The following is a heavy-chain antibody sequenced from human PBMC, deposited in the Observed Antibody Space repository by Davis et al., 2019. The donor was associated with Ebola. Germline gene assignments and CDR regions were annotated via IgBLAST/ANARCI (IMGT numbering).Heavy chain of an antibody. CDR3: TRDTQGLDY. J-gene: IGHJ4*02. Sequence: SETLSLTCAVYGGSFSGYYWSWIRQPPGKGLEWIGEINHSGSTNYNPSLKSRATISVDTSNNQFSLKLTSATAADTAVYYCTRDTQGLDYWGQGTLVTVSS. D-gene: IGHD2-15*01. V-gene: IGHV4-34*01. CDR2: INHSGST. CDR1: GGSFSGYY.